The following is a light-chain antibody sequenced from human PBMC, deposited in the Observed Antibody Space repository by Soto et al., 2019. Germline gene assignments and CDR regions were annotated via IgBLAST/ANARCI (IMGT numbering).Light chain of an antibody. J-gene: IGLJ3*02. Sequence: QSALTQPASVSGSPGQSITISCTGASSDIGSYNFVSWYQQHPGKAPKLMIYADTKRPSGVSNRFSSAKSGNTASLTISGLQAEDESDYYCCSYAGRSTWVFGGGTKVTVL. CDR3: CSYAGRSTWV. CDR1: SSDIGSYNF. V-gene: IGLV2-23*01. CDR2: ADT.